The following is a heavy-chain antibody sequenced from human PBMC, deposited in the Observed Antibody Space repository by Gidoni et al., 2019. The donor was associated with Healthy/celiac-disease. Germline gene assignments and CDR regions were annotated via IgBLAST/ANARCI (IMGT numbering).Heavy chain of an antibody. CDR1: GFTFSSYW. CDR3: AREYYYDSSGYYYGGFDY. Sequence: EVQLVESGGGLVQPGGSLRLSCAASGFTFSSYWMSWVRQAPGKGLEWVANIKQDGSEKYYVDSVKGRFTISRDNAKNSLYLQMNSLRAEDTAVYYCAREYYYDSSGYYYGGFDYWGQGTLVTVSS. V-gene: IGHV3-7*05. D-gene: IGHD3-22*01. J-gene: IGHJ4*02. CDR2: IKQDGSEK.